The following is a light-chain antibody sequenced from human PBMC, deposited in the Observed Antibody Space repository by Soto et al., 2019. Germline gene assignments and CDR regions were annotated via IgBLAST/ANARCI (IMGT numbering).Light chain of an antibody. V-gene: IGLV2-23*02. Sequence: QAVLTQPASVSGSPGQSITISCTGTSSDVGSYKLVSWYQQHPGKAPKLMISEVSKRPSGISDRFSGSKSGSTASLTISGLQAEVEADYYCSSYAGTSTHTVFGGGTQLTVL. J-gene: IGLJ7*01. CDR1: SSDVGSYKL. CDR3: SSYAGTSTHTV. CDR2: EVS.